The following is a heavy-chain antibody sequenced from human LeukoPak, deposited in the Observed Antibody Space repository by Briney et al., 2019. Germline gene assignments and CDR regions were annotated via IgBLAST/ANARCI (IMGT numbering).Heavy chain of an antibody. V-gene: IGHV3-7*01. J-gene: IGHJ5*02. CDR2: IKEDGTLS. D-gene: IGHD3-10*01. CDR1: GFTFSTYW. Sequence: PGGSLRLSCGASGFTFSTYWMTWVRQAPGKGLEWVANIKEDGTLSYYVGSVKGRFTISRDNAKNSLFLQLNSLRAEDTAVYYCATEGTDGRGSFGWFDAWGQGTLVTVSS. CDR3: ATEGTDGRGSFGWFDA.